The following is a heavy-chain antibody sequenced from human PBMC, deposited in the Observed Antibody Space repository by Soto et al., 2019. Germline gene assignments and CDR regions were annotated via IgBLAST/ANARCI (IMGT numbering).Heavy chain of an antibody. CDR1: GFTFSNYA. Sequence: PGGSLRLSCAASGFTFSNYAMSWVRQAPGKGLEWVSAISGSGGSTYYADSVKGRFTISRDNSKNTLYLQMNSLRAEDTAVYYCAKPMRGYDFSSFASWGQGTLVTVSS. CDR2: ISGSGGST. J-gene: IGHJ5*01. D-gene: IGHD3-3*01. CDR3: AKPMRGYDFSSFAS. V-gene: IGHV3-23*01.